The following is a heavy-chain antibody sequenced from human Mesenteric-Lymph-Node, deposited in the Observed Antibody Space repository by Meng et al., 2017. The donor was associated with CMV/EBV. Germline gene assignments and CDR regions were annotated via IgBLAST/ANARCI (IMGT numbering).Heavy chain of an antibody. D-gene: IGHD2-2*01. CDR1: GFTFDDYA. Sequence: SLKISCAASGFTFDDYAMHWVRQAPGKGLEWVSGITWNSGSIGYADSVWGRFTISRDNTKNSLFLQMNSLRAEDTALYYCAKSGGGSSTGRRTYYYYGMDVWGQGTTVTVSS. CDR3: AKSGGGSSTGRRTYYYYGMDV. CDR2: ITWNSGSI. V-gene: IGHV3-9*01. J-gene: IGHJ6*02.